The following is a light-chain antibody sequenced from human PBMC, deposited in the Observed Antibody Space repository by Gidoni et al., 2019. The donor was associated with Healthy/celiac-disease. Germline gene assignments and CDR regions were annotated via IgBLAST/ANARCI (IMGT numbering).Light chain of an antibody. J-gene: IGLJ3*02. CDR3: QSYDSSLSGSV. V-gene: IGLV1-40*01. CDR1: SSNIGAGYD. CDR2: GNS. Sequence: QSVLKQTPSVSGAPGQRVTISCTGRSSNIGAGYDVHWYQQLPGTAPKLLISGNSNRPSGVPDRFSGSKSGTSASLAITGLQAEDEADYYCQSYDSSLSGSVFGGGTKLTVL.